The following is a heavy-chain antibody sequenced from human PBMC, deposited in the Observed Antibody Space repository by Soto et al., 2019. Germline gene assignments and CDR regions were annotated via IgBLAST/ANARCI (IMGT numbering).Heavy chain of an antibody. V-gene: IGHV4-59*01. CDR1: GGSISSYY. CDR2: IYYSGST. D-gene: IGHD6-13*01. CDR3: ARGGSSWRLYFDY. J-gene: IGHJ4*02. Sequence: QVQLQESGPGLVKPSETLSLTCTVSGGSISSYYWSWIRQPPGKGLEWIGYIYYSGSTNYNPSLKSRITISVDTSKDQFSLKLRSVPAAATAVYYCARGGSSWRLYFDYWGQGTLVTVSS.